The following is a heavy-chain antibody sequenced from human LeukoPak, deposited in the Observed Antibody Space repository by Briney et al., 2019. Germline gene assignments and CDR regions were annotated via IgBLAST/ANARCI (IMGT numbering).Heavy chain of an antibody. CDR3: ARGNSVTVSHYSIDV. V-gene: IGHV7-4-1*02. CDR2: INTNTGNP. Sequence: ASVKVSCKTSGYTFTLYSINWVRQAPGQGLEWMGYINTNTGNPTYAQGFTGRFVFSLDTSVSTAYLQISSLEAEDTAVYYCARGNSVTVSHYSIDVWGKGTTVIVSS. J-gene: IGHJ6*03. CDR1: GYTFTLYS. D-gene: IGHD2/OR15-2a*01.